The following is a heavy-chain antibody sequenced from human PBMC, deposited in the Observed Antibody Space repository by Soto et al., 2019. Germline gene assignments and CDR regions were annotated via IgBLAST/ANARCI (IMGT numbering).Heavy chain of an antibody. D-gene: IGHD3-22*01. V-gene: IGHV3-23*01. CDR2: VSVSGGTT. J-gene: IGHJ4*02. CDR3: AKGLYYYDSSGYRLFDY. CDR1: GFMFNNYA. Sequence: LRLSCAASGFMFNNYAMSWVRQAPGKGLEWVSTVSVSGGTTYYADSLKGRFTISRDNSKKTVYLQMNRLRVDDTAIYYCAKGLYYYDSSGYRLFDYWGQGTLVTVSS.